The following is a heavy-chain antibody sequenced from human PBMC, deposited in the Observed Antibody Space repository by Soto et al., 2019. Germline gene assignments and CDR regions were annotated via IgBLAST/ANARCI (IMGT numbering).Heavy chain of an antibody. CDR1: GFTFSDYY. D-gene: IGHD2-15*01. CDR3: AGLRRHPLQADPCSSHMDV. Sequence: QVQLVEAGGGLVKPGGSLRLSCAASGFTFSDYYMSWIRQAPGKGLEWVSYISSSGSTIYYADSAKGRFTISRDNTKNSLYLQMNSLRAEDTAVDYCAGLRRHPLQADPCSSHMDVWGKGTTVTVSS. CDR2: ISSSGSTI. J-gene: IGHJ6*03. V-gene: IGHV3-11*01.